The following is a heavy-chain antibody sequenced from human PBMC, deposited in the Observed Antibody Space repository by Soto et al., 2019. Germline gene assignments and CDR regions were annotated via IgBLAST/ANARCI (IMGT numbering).Heavy chain of an antibody. CDR3: ARRPTVGSFGMDV. D-gene: IGHD3-10*01. CDR1: GDSFISYW. CDR2: IYPGGSET. Sequence: GESLKISCKGSGDSFISYWIGWVRQMPGKGLECVGIIYPGGSETKYTPAFQGRVTISADKSISTAYLQWSSLKASDTAMYYCARRPTVGSFGMDVWGQGTTVTVSS. J-gene: IGHJ6*02. V-gene: IGHV5-51*01.